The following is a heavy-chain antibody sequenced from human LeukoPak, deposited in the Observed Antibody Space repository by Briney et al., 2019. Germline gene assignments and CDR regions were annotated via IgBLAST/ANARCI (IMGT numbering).Heavy chain of an antibody. V-gene: IGHV4-59*01. CDR3: AREWSSGWAEFDY. J-gene: IGHJ4*02. D-gene: IGHD6-25*01. CDR2: IYYSGST. Sequence: SETLSLTCTVSGGSISSYYWNWIRQPPGEGLEWIGYIYYSGSTNYNPSLKGRVTISVDTSENQFSLNLTSVTAADTAVYYCAREWSSGWAEFDYWGQGTLVTVSS. CDR1: GGSISSYY.